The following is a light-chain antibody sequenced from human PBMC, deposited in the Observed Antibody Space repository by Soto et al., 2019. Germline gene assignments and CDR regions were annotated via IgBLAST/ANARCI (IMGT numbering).Light chain of an antibody. V-gene: IGLV2-8*01. CDR2: EVS. Sequence: QSALTQPPSASGSPGQSVTISCTGTYSDIGAYNYVSWYQQRPGEAPKLIIYEVSKRPSGVPDRIFAYKSGNTASLTVSGLQADDEADYYCSSFKGTNSVVFGTGTKLTVL. CDR1: YSDIGAYNY. CDR3: SSFKGTNSVV. J-gene: IGLJ1*01.